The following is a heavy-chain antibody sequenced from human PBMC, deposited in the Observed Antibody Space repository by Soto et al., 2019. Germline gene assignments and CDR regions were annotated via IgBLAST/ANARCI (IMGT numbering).Heavy chain of an antibody. CDR1: GGTFSSYA. D-gene: IGHD3-10*01. J-gene: IGHJ6*02. V-gene: IGHV1-69*12. CDR3: ASPRDNYYYNGMDV. Sequence: QVQLVQSGAEVKKPGSSVKVSCKASGGTFSSYAISWVRQAPGQGLEWMGGLIPIFCAADSAQNFQGRVTIAADESTSTAYMELSSLRSEDTAVYYCASPRDNYYYNGMDVWCQGTTVTVSS. CDR2: LIPIFCAA.